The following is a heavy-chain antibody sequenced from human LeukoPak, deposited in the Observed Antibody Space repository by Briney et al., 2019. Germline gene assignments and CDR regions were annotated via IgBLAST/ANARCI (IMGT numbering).Heavy chain of an antibody. CDR2: INHRGST. D-gene: IGHD2-15*01. CDR1: GGSFSGYY. V-gene: IGHV4-34*01. J-gene: IGHJ1*01. CDR3: ARGGRYCSGGSCYPTSLRAEYFQR. Sequence: SETLSLTCAVYGGSFSGYYWSWIRQPPGKGLEWIGEINHRGSTNYNPSLKSRVTISLDTSKNQFSLNLSSVTAADTAVYYCARGGRYCSGGSCYPTSLRAEYFQRWGQGTLVTVSS.